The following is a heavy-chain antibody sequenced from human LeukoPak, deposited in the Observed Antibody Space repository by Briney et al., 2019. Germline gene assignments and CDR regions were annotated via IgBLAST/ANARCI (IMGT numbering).Heavy chain of an antibody. CDR1: GFTVSSNY. J-gene: IGHJ6*04. D-gene: IGHD6-13*01. CDR3: ARLAAASRMDV. V-gene: IGHV3-53*01. CDR2: IYSGGST. Sequence: GGSLRLSCAASGFTVSSNYMSWVRQAPGKGLEWVSVIYSGGSTYYADSVKGRFTISRDNSKNTLYPQMNSLRAEDTAVYYCARLAAASRMDVWGKGTTVTVSS.